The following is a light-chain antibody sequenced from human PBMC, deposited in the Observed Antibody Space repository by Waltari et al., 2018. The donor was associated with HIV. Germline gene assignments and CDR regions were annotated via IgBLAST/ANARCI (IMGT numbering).Light chain of an antibody. CDR1: HSLVYENGNTY. CDR3: VQVTRWPYT. CDR2: KVS. Sequence: DVVMSQFPLSLPVTPGQPASISCTPRHSLVYENGNTYLSWFHQRQGQSPRRLSYKVSNRDSGVPDRFSASGSGTEFTLKISRVEAEDVGFYFCVQVTRWPYTFGQGTKLEIK. J-gene: IGKJ2*01. V-gene: IGKV2-30*01.